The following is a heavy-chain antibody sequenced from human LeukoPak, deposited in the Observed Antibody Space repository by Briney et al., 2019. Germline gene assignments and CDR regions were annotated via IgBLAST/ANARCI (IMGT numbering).Heavy chain of an antibody. Sequence: SETLSLTCTVSGGSVSSNYWSWIRQPPGKGLEWIGYIYCSGSTNYNPSLKSRVTIPVDTSKNQFSLKLSSVTAADTAVYYCARQTYYYGSGSYSNYYGMDVWGQGTTVTVSS. CDR3: ARQTYYYGSGSYSNYYGMDV. V-gene: IGHV4-59*08. CDR1: GGSVSSNY. J-gene: IGHJ6*02. D-gene: IGHD3-10*01. CDR2: IYCSGST.